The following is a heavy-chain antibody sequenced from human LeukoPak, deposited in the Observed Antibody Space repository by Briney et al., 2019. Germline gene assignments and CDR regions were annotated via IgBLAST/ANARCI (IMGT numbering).Heavy chain of an antibody. V-gene: IGHV1-8*01. CDR2: LNPNSGNT. J-gene: IGHJ4*02. CDR1: VYTFTTYD. CDR3: ARSTMGARRKYDY. D-gene: IGHD1-26*01. Sequence: ASVKVSSTASVYTFTTYDVNWVRQAPGQGLEWMGWLNPNSGNTGYVQKFQGRVTMTMNTSRSTAYMELTSLTSEDTAVYYCARSTMGARRKYDYWGQGTLVTVSS.